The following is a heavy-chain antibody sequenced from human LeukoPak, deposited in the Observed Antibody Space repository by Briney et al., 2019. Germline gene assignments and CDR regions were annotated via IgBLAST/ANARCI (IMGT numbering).Heavy chain of an antibody. J-gene: IGHJ4*02. CDR3: ARDSSSVLLWFGETHY. Sequence: ASVKVSCKASGYTFTSYGISWVRQAPGQGLEWMGWISAYNGNTNYAQKLQGRVTMTTDTSTSTAYMELRSPRSDDTAVYYCARDSSSVLLWFGETHYWGQGTLVTVSS. CDR1: GYTFTSYG. V-gene: IGHV1-18*01. CDR2: ISAYNGNT. D-gene: IGHD3-10*01.